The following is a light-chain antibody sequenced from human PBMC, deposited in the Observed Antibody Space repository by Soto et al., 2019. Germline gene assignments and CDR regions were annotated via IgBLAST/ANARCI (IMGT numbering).Light chain of an antibody. CDR2: DAS. V-gene: IGKV3-11*01. CDR1: QSVNSY. J-gene: IGKJ5*01. Sequence: EIVLTQSPATLSLSPGEGAARRSRGSQSVNSYLAWYQQKPGQAPRLLIYDASNMATGIPDRFSGSGSGTDFTLSINSVQPDDFATYYCQNYDSAPITFGQGTRLEIK. CDR3: QNYDSAPIT.